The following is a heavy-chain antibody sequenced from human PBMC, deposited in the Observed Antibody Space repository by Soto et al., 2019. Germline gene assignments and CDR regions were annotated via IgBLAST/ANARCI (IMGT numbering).Heavy chain of an antibody. J-gene: IGHJ5*02. V-gene: IGHV4-30-2*01. CDR2: IYHSGST. Sequence: PSETLSLTCAVSGGSLGSGGYSWSWIRQPPGKGLEWIGYIYHSGSTYYNPSLKSRVTISVDRSKNQFSLKLSSVTAADTAVYYCARGGIAPAGTNCSDPWYQGTLLTV. CDR1: GGSLGSGGYS. CDR3: ARGGIAPAGTNCSDP. D-gene: IGHD6-13*01.